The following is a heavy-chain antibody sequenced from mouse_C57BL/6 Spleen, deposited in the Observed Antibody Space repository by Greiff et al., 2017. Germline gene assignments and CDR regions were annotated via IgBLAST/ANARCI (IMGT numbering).Heavy chain of an antibody. Sequence: QVQLQQSGPELVKPGASVKISCKASGYAFRSSWMNWVKQRPGKGLEWIGRIYPGDGATNYNGKLKGKATLTADKSSSPAYMQLSSLTSEDSAVYFCAREDYGSSYWYFDVWGTGTTVTVSS. D-gene: IGHD1-1*01. V-gene: IGHV1-82*01. CDR1: GYAFRSSW. CDR3: AREDYGSSYWYFDV. CDR2: IYPGDGAT. J-gene: IGHJ1*03.